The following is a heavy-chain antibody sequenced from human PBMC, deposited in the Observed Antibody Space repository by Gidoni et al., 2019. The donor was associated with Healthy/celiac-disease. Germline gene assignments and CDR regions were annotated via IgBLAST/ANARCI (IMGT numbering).Heavy chain of an antibody. CDR2: IYYSGST. J-gene: IGHJ4*02. V-gene: IGHV4-39*07. CDR3: ARDYGSYFDY. Sequence: QLQLQASGPGLVKPSETLSLTCTVSGGSISSSSYSWGWIRPPPGKGLEWIGSIYYSGSTYYNPSLKSRVTISVDTSKNQFSLKLSSVTAADTAVYYCARDYGSYFDYWGQGTLVTVSS. CDR1: GGSISSSSYS. D-gene: IGHD4-17*01.